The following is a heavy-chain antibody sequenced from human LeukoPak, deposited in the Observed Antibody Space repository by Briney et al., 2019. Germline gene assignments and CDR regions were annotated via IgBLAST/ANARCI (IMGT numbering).Heavy chain of an antibody. CDR3: ARELLSYYDSSGYSLGY. D-gene: IGHD3-22*01. CDR1: GFTVSTNY. Sequence: PGGSLRLSCVASGFTVSTNYMSWVRQAPGKGLEWVSVFYSGGNTYYADSVKGRFTISRDNSKNTLYLQMNSLRAEDTAVYYCARELLSYYDSSGYSLGYWGQGTLVTVSS. CDR2: FYSGGNT. J-gene: IGHJ4*02. V-gene: IGHV3-53*01.